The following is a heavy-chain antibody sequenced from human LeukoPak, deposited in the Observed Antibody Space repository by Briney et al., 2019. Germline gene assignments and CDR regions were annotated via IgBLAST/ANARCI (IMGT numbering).Heavy chain of an antibody. CDR3: ARDLKTTVAKSDYYYGMDV. CDR2: IYYSGST. V-gene: IGHV4-30-4*01. CDR1: GGSISSGDYY. D-gene: IGHD4-23*01. J-gene: IGHJ6*02. Sequence: PSETLSLTCTVSGGSISSGDYYWSWIRQPPGKGLEWIGYIYYSGSTYYNPSLKSRVTISVDTSKNQFSLKLSSVTAADTAVYYCARDLKTTVAKSDYYYGMDVWGQGTTVTVSS.